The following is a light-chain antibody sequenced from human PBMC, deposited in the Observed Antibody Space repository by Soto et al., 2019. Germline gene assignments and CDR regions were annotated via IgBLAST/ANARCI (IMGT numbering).Light chain of an antibody. V-gene: IGKV3-11*01. Sequence: EIVLTQSPATLSLSPGERATLSCRASQSVSTFLAWYQHKPGHAPRLLIYDASNRATGIPARFTGSGSGKYFPLTISRLEPEDFAVYYCQQRSNWPPQYTFGQGTKLE. CDR1: QSVSTF. CDR3: QQRSNWPPQYT. CDR2: DAS. J-gene: IGKJ2*01.